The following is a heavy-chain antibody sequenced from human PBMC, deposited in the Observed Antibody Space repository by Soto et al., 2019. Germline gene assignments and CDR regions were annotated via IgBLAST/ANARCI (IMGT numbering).Heavy chain of an antibody. CDR1: GGSISSYY. CDR2: IYYSGST. Sequence: QVQLQESGPGLVKPSETLSLTCTVSGGSISSYYWSWIRQPPGKGLEWIGYIYYSGSTNYNPSLKRRVPISVXTXKXQFSLKLSSVTAADTAVYYCARGGYSSSWYHPYFDYWGQGTLVTVSS. V-gene: IGHV4-59*01. CDR3: ARGGYSSSWYHPYFDY. J-gene: IGHJ4*02. D-gene: IGHD6-13*01.